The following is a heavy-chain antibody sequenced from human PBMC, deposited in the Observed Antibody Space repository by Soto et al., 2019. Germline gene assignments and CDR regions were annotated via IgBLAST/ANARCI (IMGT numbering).Heavy chain of an antibody. CDR2: IIPILGIA. D-gene: IGHD2-2*01. J-gene: IGHJ5*02. Sequence: QVQLVQSGAEVKKPGSSVKVSCKASGGTFSSYTISWVRQAPGQGLEWMGRIIPILGIANYAQKFQSRVTIPAHKTKSTANMEMSSLRSKDMAVYYCARALRYCSRTSCSGYNWFRPWGKGTQVTVSS. CDR3: ARALRYCSRTSCSGYNWFRP. CDR1: GGTFSSYT. V-gene: IGHV1-69*02.